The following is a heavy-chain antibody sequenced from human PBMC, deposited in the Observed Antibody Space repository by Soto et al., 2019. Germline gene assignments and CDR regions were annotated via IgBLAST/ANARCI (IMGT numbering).Heavy chain of an antibody. CDR1: GGTFSRYS. CDR2: IIPIFGIP. CDR3: AREDRDRETGLVPAAIDGMDV. D-gene: IGHD2-2*01. V-gene: IGHV1-69*08. J-gene: IGHJ6*02. Sequence: QVQLVQSGAEVKKPGSSVKVSCTASGGTFSRYSITWVRQAPGHGLEWIGRIIPIFGIPTYAQKFPGRVTFTADESTSTAYMELSSLRSDDAAVDYCAREDRDRETGLVPAAIDGMDVWGQGTTVTVSS.